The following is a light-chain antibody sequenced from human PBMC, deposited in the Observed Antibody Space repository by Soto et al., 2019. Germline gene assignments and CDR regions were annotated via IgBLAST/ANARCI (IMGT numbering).Light chain of an antibody. CDR3: ASWDDSLSANWV. CDR2: SNN. V-gene: IGLV1-47*02. Sequence: QSVLTQTPSASGTPGQRVTISCSGSRSNIGRNFVYWYQQLPGTAPKLLIYSNNQRPSGVPDRFSGSKSGTSASLAISGLRSEDEADYYCASWDDSLSANWVFGGGTQLTVL. J-gene: IGLJ3*02. CDR1: RSNIGRNF.